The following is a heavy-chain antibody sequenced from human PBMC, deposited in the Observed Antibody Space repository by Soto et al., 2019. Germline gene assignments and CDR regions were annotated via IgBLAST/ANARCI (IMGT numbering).Heavy chain of an antibody. J-gene: IGHJ1*01. CDR2: IYYSGST. D-gene: IGHD2-2*02. CDR3: ARGRGVVVPAAIYPRRSEYFQH. V-gene: IGHV4-61*01. Sequence: PSETLSLTCTVSGGSVSSGSYYWSWIRQPPGKGLEWIGYIYYSGSTNYNPSLKSRVTISVDTSKNQFSLKLSSVTAADTAVYYCARGRGVVVPAAIYPRRSEYFQHWGQGTLVTVSS. CDR1: GGSVSSGSYY.